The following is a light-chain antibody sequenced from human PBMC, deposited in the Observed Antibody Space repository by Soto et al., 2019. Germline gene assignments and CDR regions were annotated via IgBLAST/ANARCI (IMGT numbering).Light chain of an antibody. Sequence: ETVMTQSPATLSVSPGERVTLSCRASQSVRTNLVWYQQSPGQPPRLLIYGASDRVAGVPDRFSGSGSGTDFTLTISRLQSEDCAVYYCQQYNEWPRTFGQGTKLEIK. V-gene: IGKV3-15*01. CDR1: QSVRTN. J-gene: IGKJ2*01. CDR3: QQYNEWPRT. CDR2: GAS.